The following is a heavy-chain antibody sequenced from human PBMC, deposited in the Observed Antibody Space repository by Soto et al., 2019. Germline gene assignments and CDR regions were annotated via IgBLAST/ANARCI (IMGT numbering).Heavy chain of an antibody. CDR1: GYSFTRYW. J-gene: IGHJ4*02. CDR2: IYPGDSDT. D-gene: IGHD5-12*01. Sequence: PGESPQISCKRSGYSFTRYWIVWVRQMPGKGLEWLGIIYPGDSDTRYSPSFQGQVTISADKSISTAYLQWSSLKASDTAMYYCARQRGYGIADYWGQGSLVTVSS. CDR3: ARQRGYGIADY. V-gene: IGHV5-51*01.